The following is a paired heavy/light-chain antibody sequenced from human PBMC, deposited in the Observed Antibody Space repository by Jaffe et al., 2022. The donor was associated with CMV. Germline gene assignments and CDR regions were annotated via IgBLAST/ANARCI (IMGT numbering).Heavy chain of an antibody. CDR1: GFTFSTYN. D-gene: IGHD3-22*01. CDR2: ISTTSSTI. J-gene: IGHJ4*02. V-gene: IGHV3-48*02. CDR3: ARDTYYYGSSGYYPFDY. Sequence: EVQLVESGGGLVQPGGSLRLSCAASGFTFSTYNMNWVRQAPGKGLEWVSYISTTSSTIYYADSVKGRFTISRDNARNSLYLQMNSLRDEDTAVYYCARDTYYYGSSGYYPFDYWGQGTLVTVSS.
Light chain of an antibody. Sequence: DIQLTQSPSFLSASVGDRVTITCRASQDISNYLAWYQQKPGSAPKLLIYAASTLQSGVPSRFSGSGSGTEFTLTVTSLQPDDFATYYCQQLNNYLLGFGPGTKVDVK. J-gene: IGKJ3*01. V-gene: IGKV1-9*01. CDR1: QDISNY. CDR2: AAS. CDR3: QQLNNYLLG.